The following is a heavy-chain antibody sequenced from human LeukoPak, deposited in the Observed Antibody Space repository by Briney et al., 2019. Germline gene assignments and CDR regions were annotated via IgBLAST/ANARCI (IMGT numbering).Heavy chain of an antibody. CDR3: ARGDIVVVTV. CDR2: IYTSGST. D-gene: IGHD2-21*02. CDR1: GFSFSGYW. Sequence: PGGSLRLSCAASGFSFSGYWMTWVRQAPGKGLEWIGRIYTSGSTNYNPSLKSRVTISVDTSKNQFSLKLSSVTAADMAVYYCARGDIVVVTVWGQGVLVTVSS. J-gene: IGHJ4*02. V-gene: IGHV4-4*08.